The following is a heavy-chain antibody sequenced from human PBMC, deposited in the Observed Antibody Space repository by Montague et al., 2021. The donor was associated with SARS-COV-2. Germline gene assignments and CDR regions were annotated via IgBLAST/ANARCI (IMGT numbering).Heavy chain of an antibody. Sequence: TLSLTCTVSGGSISSGSYYWGWIRPHPGKGLEWIGYIYYSGSSYYNPSLKSRVTISVDTSKNQFSLRLSSVTAADTAVYYCARARTSLIVVVNEFAYWGQGTLVTVSS. D-gene: IGHD2-21*01. J-gene: IGHJ4*02. CDR3: ARARTSLIVVVNEFAY. CDR1: GGSISSGSYY. V-gene: IGHV4-31*03. CDR2: IYYSGSS.